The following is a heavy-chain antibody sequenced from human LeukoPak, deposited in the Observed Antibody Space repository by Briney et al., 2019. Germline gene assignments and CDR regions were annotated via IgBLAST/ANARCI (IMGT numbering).Heavy chain of an antibody. CDR1: GYTLSNYY. CDR3: ARWRYTNYFFDY. D-gene: IGHD4-11*01. V-gene: IGHV1-2*02. CDR2: INPNRPAT. Sequence: ASVKVSCKAYGYTLSNYYMHWVRQAPGQGLGWIGWINPNRPATNYAVKFNDRVIMTSDTSTNTAYMELNRLTSDDTAVYYCARWRYTNYFFDYWGQGALVTVSS. J-gene: IGHJ4*02.